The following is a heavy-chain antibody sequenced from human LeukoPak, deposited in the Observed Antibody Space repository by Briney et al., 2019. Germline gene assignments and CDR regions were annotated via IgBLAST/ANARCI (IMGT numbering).Heavy chain of an antibody. CDR3: ARAPGYCSSTTWYMVLGMDV. Sequence: PGGSLRLSCAASGFTFSSYSMNWVRQTPGKGLEWVSSISSSSSYIYYADSVKGLFTISRDNAKNSLYLQMNSLRDEDTAVYYCARAPGYCSSTTWYMVLGMDVLGQGNTVTVSS. CDR2: ISSSSSYI. CDR1: GFTFSSYS. D-gene: IGHD2-2*02. V-gene: IGHV3-21*01. J-gene: IGHJ6*01.